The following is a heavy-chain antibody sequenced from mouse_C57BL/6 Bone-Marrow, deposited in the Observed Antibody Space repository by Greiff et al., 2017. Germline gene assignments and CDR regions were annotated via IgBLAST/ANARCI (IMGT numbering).Heavy chain of an antibody. CDR1: GFTFSSYG. V-gene: IGHV5-6*01. Sequence: VQLKESGGDLVKPGGSLKLSCAASGFTFSSYGMSWVRQTPDKRLEWVATISSGGSYTYYPDSVKGRFTISRDNAKNTLYLQMSSLKSEDTAMYYCARHDGFYYYAMDYWGQGTSVTVSS. D-gene: IGHD2-3*01. CDR2: ISSGGSYT. J-gene: IGHJ4*01. CDR3: ARHDGFYYYAMDY.